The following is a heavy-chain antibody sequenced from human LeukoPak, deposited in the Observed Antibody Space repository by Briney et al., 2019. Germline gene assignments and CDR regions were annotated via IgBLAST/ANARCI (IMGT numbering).Heavy chain of an antibody. CDR2: ISGSGGST. Sequence: TGGSLRLSCAASGFTFSSYGMSWVRQAPGKGLEWVSAISGSGGSTYYADSVKGRFTISRDNSKNTLYLQTNSLRAEDTAVYYCAKDGLPAPHDYWGQGTLVTVSS. J-gene: IGHJ4*02. CDR3: AKDGLPAPHDY. CDR1: GFTFSSYG. D-gene: IGHD3-10*01. V-gene: IGHV3-23*01.